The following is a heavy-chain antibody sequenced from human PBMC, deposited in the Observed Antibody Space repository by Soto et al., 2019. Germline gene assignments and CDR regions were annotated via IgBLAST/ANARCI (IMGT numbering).Heavy chain of an antibody. CDR3: AKDHAIAAAGIFDY. CDR1: WFTFVSYG. D-gene: IGHD6-13*01. J-gene: IGHJ4*02. CDR2: ISYDGSNK. Sequence: GGSLRLWCAAAWFTFVSYGVHWVRQAPGKGLEWVAVISYDGSNKYYADSVKGRFTISRDNSKNTLYLQMNSLRAEDTAVYYCAKDHAIAAAGIFDYWGQGTLVTVSS. V-gene: IGHV3-30*18.